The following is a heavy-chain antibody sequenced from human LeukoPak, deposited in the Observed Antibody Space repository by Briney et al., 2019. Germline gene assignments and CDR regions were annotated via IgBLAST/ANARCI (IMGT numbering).Heavy chain of an antibody. CDR1: GFTFSSYG. CDR3: AKDIVVVPAAMSYFDY. V-gene: IGHV3-30*18. J-gene: IGHJ4*02. Sequence: PGGSLRLSCAASGFTFSSYGMHWVRQAPGKGLEWVAVISYDGSNKYYADSVKGRFTISRDNSKNTLYLQMNSLRAEDTAVYYCAKDIVVVPAAMSYFDYWGQGTLVTVSS. CDR2: ISYDGSNK. D-gene: IGHD2-2*01.